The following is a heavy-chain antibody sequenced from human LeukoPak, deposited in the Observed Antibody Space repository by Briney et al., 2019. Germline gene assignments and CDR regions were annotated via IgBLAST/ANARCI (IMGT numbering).Heavy chain of an antibody. D-gene: IGHD3-22*01. V-gene: IGHV1-2*02. CDR2: INPNSGGT. CDR1: GYTFTGYY. CDR3: ARVTYYYDSSGSPWDAFDI. J-gene: IGHJ3*02. Sequence: ASVKVSCKASGYTFTGYYMHWVRQAPGQGLEWMGWINPNSGGTNYAQKFQGRVTMTRDTSISTAYMELSRLRSDDTAVYYCARVTYYYDSSGSPWDAFDIWGQGTMVTVSS.